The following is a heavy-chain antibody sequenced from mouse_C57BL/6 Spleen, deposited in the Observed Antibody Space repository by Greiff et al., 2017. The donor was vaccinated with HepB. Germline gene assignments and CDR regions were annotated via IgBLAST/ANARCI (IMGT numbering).Heavy chain of an antibody. Sequence: LQESGPELVKPGASVKISCKASGYAFSSSWMNWVKQRPGKGLEWIGRIYPGDGDTNYNGKFKGKATLTADKSSSTAYMQLSSLTSEDSAVYFCAREEFWYFDVWGTGTTVTVSS. CDR2: IYPGDGDT. CDR3: AREEFWYFDV. V-gene: IGHV1-82*01. CDR1: GYAFSSSW. J-gene: IGHJ1*03.